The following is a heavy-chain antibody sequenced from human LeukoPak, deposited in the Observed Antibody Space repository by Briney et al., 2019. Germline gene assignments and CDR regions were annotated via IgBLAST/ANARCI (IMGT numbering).Heavy chain of an antibody. CDR2: IYHSGST. V-gene: IGHV4-4*02. CDR1: GGSISSSNW. D-gene: IGHD6-19*01. CDR3: ARDNGYSSGWPRLGFDY. J-gene: IGHJ4*02. Sequence: SETLSLTCAVSGGSISSSNWWSWVRQPPGKGLEWIGEIYHSGSTNYNPSLKSRVTISVDKSKNQFSLKLSSVTAADTAVYYCARDNGYSSGWPRLGFDYWGQGTLVTVSS.